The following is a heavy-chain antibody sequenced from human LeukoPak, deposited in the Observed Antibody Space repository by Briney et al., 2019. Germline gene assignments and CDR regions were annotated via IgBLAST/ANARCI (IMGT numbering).Heavy chain of an antibody. Sequence: GGSLRLSCAASGFTFSSYWMHWVRQAPGKGLVWVSRINSDGSSTNYADSMKGRFTISRDNAKNTLYLQMNSLRAEDTAVYYCARGSSRSSPLRFDYWGQGTLVTVSS. D-gene: IGHD6-6*01. CDR2: INSDGSST. J-gene: IGHJ4*02. CDR1: GFTFSSYW. CDR3: ARGSSRSSPLRFDY. V-gene: IGHV3-74*01.